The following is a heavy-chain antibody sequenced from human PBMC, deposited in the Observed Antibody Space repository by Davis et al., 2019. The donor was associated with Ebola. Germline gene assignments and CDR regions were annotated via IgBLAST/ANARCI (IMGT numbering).Heavy chain of an antibody. Sequence: PGGSLRLSCAASGFTFSSYGMHWVRQAPGKGLEWVAVIWYDGSNKYYADSVKGRFTISRDNSKNTLYLQMNSLRAEDTAVYYCARGYTAENYFDYWGQGTLVTVSS. CDR2: IWYDGSNK. V-gene: IGHV3-33*01. J-gene: IGHJ4*02. CDR3: ARGYTAENYFDY. D-gene: IGHD2-2*01. CDR1: GFTFSSYG.